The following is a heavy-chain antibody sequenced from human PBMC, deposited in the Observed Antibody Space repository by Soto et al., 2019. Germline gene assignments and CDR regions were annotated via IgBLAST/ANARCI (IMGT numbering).Heavy chain of an antibody. Sequence: GGSLRLSCAASGFTFSSYGMHWVRQAPGKGLEWVAVISYDGSNKYYADSVKGRFTISRDNSKNTLYLQMNSLRAEDTAVNYSAKVNDNSEVGPAATEKTDYWGQGTLVTVSS. CDR1: GFTFSSYG. V-gene: IGHV3-30*18. J-gene: IGHJ4*02. CDR2: ISYDGSNK. D-gene: IGHD2-2*01. CDR3: AKVNDNSEVGPAATEKTDY.